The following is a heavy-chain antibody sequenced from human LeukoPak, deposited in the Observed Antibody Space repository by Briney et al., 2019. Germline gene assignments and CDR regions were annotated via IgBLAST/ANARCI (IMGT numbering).Heavy chain of an antibody. D-gene: IGHD2-8*01. CDR1: GGPISSGCDY. V-gene: IGHV4-31*03. CDR2: IYYSGST. Sequence: SETLSLPCTVSGGPISSGCDYCSWSRQHPGKGLEWIGYIYYSGSTYYNPSLKSRVTISVDTSKNQFSLKLSSVTAADTAVYYCATGRVYAPGYWGQGTLVTVSS. J-gene: IGHJ4*02. CDR3: ATGRVYAPGY.